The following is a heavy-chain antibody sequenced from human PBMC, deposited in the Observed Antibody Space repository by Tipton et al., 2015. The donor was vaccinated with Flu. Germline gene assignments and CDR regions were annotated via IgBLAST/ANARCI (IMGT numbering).Heavy chain of an antibody. CDR3: AKTTGGYDMTFDY. CDR1: GFTFGNYA. CDR2: MTGSGVGT. Sequence: VQLVQSGGGLVKPGGSLRLSCTASGFTFGNYAMSWVRQAPGKGLQWVSTMTGSGVGTYYADSVKGRFTISRDNSNSTLYLQMNSVRAEDTAVYYCAKTTGGYDMTFDYWGQGALVTVSS. V-gene: IGHV3-23*04. J-gene: IGHJ4*02. D-gene: IGHD5-12*01.